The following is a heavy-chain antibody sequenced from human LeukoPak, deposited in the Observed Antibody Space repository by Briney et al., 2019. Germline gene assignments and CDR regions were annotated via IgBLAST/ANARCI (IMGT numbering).Heavy chain of an antibody. Sequence: GGSLRLSCAASGFTFSSYEMNWVRQAPGKGLEWVSYISSTSGSTIYYADSVKGRFTISRDNAKNSLYLQMISLRPEDTAIYQCAKDGPHRDGHNNDYFDYWGQGTLVTVSS. D-gene: IGHD5-24*01. V-gene: IGHV3-48*03. CDR1: GFTFSSYE. CDR3: AKDGPHRDGHNNDYFDY. CDR2: ISSTSGSTI. J-gene: IGHJ4*02.